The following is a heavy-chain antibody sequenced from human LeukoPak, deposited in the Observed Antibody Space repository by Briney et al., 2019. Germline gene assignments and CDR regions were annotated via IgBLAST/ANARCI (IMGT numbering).Heavy chain of an antibody. J-gene: IGHJ4*02. CDR2: IRGSGGGT. CDR1: GFTFSSYA. Sequence: PGGSLRLSCAASGFTFSSYAMNWVRQAPGKGLEWVSVIRGSGGGTNYADSVQGRFTISRDNSQNTVYVQMNRLRDEDTAVYYCARAQGVYALHYFDFWGQGTLVTVSS. CDR3: ARAQGVYALHYFDF. D-gene: IGHD2-8*01. V-gene: IGHV3-23*01.